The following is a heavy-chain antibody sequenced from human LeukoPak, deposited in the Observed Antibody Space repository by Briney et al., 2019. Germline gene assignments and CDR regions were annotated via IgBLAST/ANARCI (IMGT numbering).Heavy chain of an antibody. V-gene: IGHV4-4*02. J-gene: IGHJ4*02. Sequence: SETLSLTCAVSGVSISSSNWWRWIRQPPGKGLEWIGEINHSGSTNYNPSLKSRVTISVDTSKNQFSLKLSSVTAADTAVYYCARGLSSGYSSSWYKIHYYFDYWGQGTLVTVSS. CDR2: INHSGST. CDR3: ARGLSSGYSSSWYKIHYYFDY. CDR1: GVSISSSNW. D-gene: IGHD6-13*01.